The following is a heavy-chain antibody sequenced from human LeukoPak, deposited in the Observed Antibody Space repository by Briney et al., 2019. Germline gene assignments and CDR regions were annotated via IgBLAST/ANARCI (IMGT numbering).Heavy chain of an antibody. CDR2: ISSSSSTI. V-gene: IGHV3-48*04. Sequence: GGSLRLSCAASGFTFSSFSMNWVRQAPGKGLEWVSYISSSSSTIYYADSVKGRFTTSRDNAKNSLYLQMNSLRAEDTAVYYRARGSVGDFDNWGQGTLVTVSS. CDR3: ARGSVGDFDN. D-gene: IGHD2-21*01. CDR1: GFTFSSFS. J-gene: IGHJ4*02.